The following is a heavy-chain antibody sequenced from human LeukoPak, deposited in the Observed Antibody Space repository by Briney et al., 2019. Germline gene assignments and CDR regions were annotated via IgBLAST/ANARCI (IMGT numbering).Heavy chain of an antibody. Sequence: GGSLRLSCAASGFTFSSYAMSWVRQAPGKGLEWVSAISGSGGSTYYSDSVKGRFTISRDNSKNTLYLQMNSQRAEDTAVYYCAKDLPDYGDYVRVPEEIDYWGKGTLVTVSS. CDR3: AKDLPDYGDYVRVPEEIDY. CDR2: ISGSGGST. D-gene: IGHD4-17*01. V-gene: IGHV3-23*01. J-gene: IGHJ4*02. CDR1: GFTFSSYA.